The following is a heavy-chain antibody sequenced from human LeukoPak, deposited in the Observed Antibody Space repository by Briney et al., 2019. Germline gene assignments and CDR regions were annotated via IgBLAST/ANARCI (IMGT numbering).Heavy chain of an antibody. CDR3: TRVGYIDEGIDY. CDR1: GFPFSSYW. D-gene: IGHD5-24*01. Sequence: GGSLRLSCVASGFPFSSYWMTWVRQAPGKGLEWVANIKQDGSKKSYVDSVKGRFTISRDNAKNSLYLQMNSLRDEDTAIYYCTRVGYIDEGIDYWGQGTLVTVSS. CDR2: IKQDGSKK. V-gene: IGHV3-7*04. J-gene: IGHJ4*02.